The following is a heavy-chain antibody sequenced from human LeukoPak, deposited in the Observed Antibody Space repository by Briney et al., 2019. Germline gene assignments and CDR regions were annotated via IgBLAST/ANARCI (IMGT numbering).Heavy chain of an antibody. J-gene: IGHJ4*02. CDR2: INAGNGNT. CDR3: AATLVGATSFDY. V-gene: IGHV1-3*03. CDR1: GYTFTSYA. D-gene: IGHD1-26*01. Sequence: ASVKVSCKASGYTFTSYAMHWVRQAPGQRLEWMGGINAGNGNTKYSQEFQGRVTITRDTSASTAYMELSSLRSEDMAVYYCAATLVGATSFDYWGQGTLVTVSS.